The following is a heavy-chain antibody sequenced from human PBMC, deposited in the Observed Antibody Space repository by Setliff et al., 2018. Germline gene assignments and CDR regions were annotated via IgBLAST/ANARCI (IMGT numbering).Heavy chain of an antibody. D-gene: IGHD7-27*01. CDR1: GFTFSKYW. CDR3: ASIDWGENFYNMDV. V-gene: IGHV3-74*01. J-gene: IGHJ6*03. Sequence: PGGSLRLSCGGYGFTFSKYWMYWVRQVPGKGLVWVSRINGDGTITNYADSVKGRFTISRDNAKSSLYLQVDSLRAEDTAVYFCASIDWGENFYNMDVWGKGTTVTAP. CDR2: INGDGTIT.